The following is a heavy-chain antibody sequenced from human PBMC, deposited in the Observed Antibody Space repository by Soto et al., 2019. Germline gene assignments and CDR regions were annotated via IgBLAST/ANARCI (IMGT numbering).Heavy chain of an antibody. CDR2: IYTSGST. V-gene: IGHV4-4*07. J-gene: IGHJ5*01. CDR1: CAFISGYY. Sequence: SETVSLTCTVSCAFISGYYWSWIRQPAGKGLEWIGRIYTSGSTKYSPSLKSRATMSVDTSKKQFSLKLNSVAAADTAVYYCARESTVAGTDNWFDSWGQGTLVTVSS. CDR3: ARESTVAGTDNWFDS. D-gene: IGHD6-13*01.